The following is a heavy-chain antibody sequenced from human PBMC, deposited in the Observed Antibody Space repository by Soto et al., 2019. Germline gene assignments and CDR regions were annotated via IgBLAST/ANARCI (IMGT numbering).Heavy chain of an antibody. V-gene: IGHV3-7*01. CDR1: GFTFSSYW. J-gene: IGHJ4*02. Sequence: GGSLGLSCAAXGFTFSSYWMTWVRQAPGKGLEWVANIREDGSEKKYVDSVKGRFTISRDNAENSLYLQMNSLRAEDTAVYYYARDTAVPRGGSDHWGQGTLVTVSS. CDR3: ARDTAVPRGGSDH. CDR2: IREDGSEK. D-gene: IGHD5-18*01.